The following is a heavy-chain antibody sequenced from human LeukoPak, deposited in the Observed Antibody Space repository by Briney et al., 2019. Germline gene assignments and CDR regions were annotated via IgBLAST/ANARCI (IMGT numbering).Heavy chain of an antibody. Sequence: GGSLRLSCAASGFTFSDHYMDWVRQAPGKGLEWVGRIRNKANSYTTQYAASLKDRFTISRDDSKNSLYLQMNSLKTEDTAVYYCARASVTLPFDRWGQGTLVTVSS. CDR2: IRNKANSYTT. CDR1: GFTFSDHY. J-gene: IGHJ4*02. CDR3: ARASVTLPFDR. D-gene: IGHD4-17*01. V-gene: IGHV3-72*01.